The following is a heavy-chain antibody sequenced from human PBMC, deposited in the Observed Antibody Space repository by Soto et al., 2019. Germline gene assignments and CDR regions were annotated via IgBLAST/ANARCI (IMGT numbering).Heavy chain of an antibody. J-gene: IGHJ4*02. CDR2: IYYSEST. Sequence: SETLSLTCTVSGGSINSSGYFWGWIRQPPGKGLEWIGNIYYSESTYYNPSLKSRVIISVDTSKNQFSLKLSSVTAADTAVYYCATITIFGVAPNYFDYWGQGTLVTVS. CDR3: ATITIFGVAPNYFDY. V-gene: IGHV4-39*01. CDR1: GGSINSSGYF. D-gene: IGHD3-3*01.